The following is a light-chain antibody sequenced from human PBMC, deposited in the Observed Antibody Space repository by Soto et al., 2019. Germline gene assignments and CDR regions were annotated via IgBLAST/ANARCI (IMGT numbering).Light chain of an antibody. CDR2: DAS. CDR3: QHYNIFSRT. J-gene: IGKJ1*01. CDR1: QTISSW. Sequence: DIQMTQSPSTLSVSVGDRVTITCRASQTISSWLAWYQQKPGKAPKLLIYDASSLESGVPSRFSGSGSGTEFTLTISSLQPEDFATYYCQHYNIFSRTFGQGTKVDIK. V-gene: IGKV1-5*01.